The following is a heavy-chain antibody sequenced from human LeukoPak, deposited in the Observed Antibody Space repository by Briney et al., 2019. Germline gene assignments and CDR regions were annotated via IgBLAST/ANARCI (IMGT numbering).Heavy chain of an antibody. Sequence: PGGSLRLSCAASGFTFSSFWMNWLRQAPGKGLEGVANIKQDGSEKYYADSVKGRFTIYRDNAKNSLFLQMNSLRAEDTAVYYCAREGDISVITYAYWGQGTLVTVSS. J-gene: IGHJ4*02. V-gene: IGHV3-7*01. D-gene: IGHD5-12*01. CDR1: GFTFSSFW. CDR2: IKQDGSEK. CDR3: AREGDISVITYAY.